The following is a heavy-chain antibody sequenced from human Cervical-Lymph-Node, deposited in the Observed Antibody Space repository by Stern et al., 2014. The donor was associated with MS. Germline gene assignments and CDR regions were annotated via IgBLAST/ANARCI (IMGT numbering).Heavy chain of an antibody. CDR2: INKDGSEK. CDR3: VVTFNAMDV. J-gene: IGHJ6*02. Sequence: EVQLVESGGGLVQPGGSLRLSCAASGFTFNNYWMNWVRQAPGKGLEWVANINKDGSEKYYVDSVKGRFTISRDNAKNSLYLQMNSLRAEDTAVYARVVTFNAMDVWGQGTTVTVSS. V-gene: IGHV3-7*01. D-gene: IGHD2-21*02. CDR1: GFTFNNYW.